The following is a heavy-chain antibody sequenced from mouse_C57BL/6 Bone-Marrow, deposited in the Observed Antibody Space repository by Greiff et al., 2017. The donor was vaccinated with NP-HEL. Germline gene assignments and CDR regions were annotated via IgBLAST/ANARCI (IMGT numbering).Heavy chain of an antibody. CDR1: GFTFSSYA. D-gene: IGHD1-1*01. CDR2: ISSGGDYI. Sequence: EVMLVESGEGLVKPGGSLKLSCAASGFTFSSYAMSWVRQTPEKRLEWVAYISSGGDYIYYADTVKGRFTISRDNARNTLYLQMSSLKSEDTAMYYCTRAPPYYYGSSWYFDVWGTGTTVTVSS. V-gene: IGHV5-9-1*02. CDR3: TRAPPYYYGSSWYFDV. J-gene: IGHJ1*03.